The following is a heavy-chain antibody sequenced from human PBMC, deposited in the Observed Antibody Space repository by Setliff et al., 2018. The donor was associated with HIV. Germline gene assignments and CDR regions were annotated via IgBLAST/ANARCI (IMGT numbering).Heavy chain of an antibody. CDR3: ASKRACAY. V-gene: IGHV1-2*02. CDR2: INPNSGGT. CDR1: GYTFTDYY. J-gene: IGHJ4*02. Sequence: RASVKVSCKASGYTFTDYYVHWLRRAPGQGLEWMGWINPNSGGTNCPQKFQGRVTMTRDTSISTAYMGLSGLTSDDTAMYYCASKRACAYWGQGTLVTVSS.